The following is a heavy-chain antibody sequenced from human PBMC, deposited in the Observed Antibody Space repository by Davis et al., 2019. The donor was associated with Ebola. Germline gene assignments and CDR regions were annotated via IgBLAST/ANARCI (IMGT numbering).Heavy chain of an antibody. V-gene: IGHV3-23*01. CDR2: ISGSGGST. Sequence: GESLKISCAASGFTFSSYAMSWVRQAPGKGLEWVSGISGSGGSTYYADSVKGRFTISRDNAKNSLYLQMNSLRDEDTAVYYCARALEKSLWGQGTLVTVSS. CDR1: GFTFSSYA. CDR3: ARALEKSL. J-gene: IGHJ4*02.